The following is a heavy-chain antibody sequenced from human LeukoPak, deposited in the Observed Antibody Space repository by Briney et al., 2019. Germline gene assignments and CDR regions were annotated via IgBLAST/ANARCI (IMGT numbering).Heavy chain of an antibody. CDR1: GFTFSSYG. V-gene: IGHV3-30*03. CDR2: ISYEGSNK. D-gene: IGHD2-21*02. CDR3: ATDRDNSDWQKRFDS. J-gene: IGHJ4*02. Sequence: GRSLRLSCAASGFTFSSYGMHWVRQAPGKGLEWVAVISYEGSNKYYADSVKGRFTISRDNAKNSLHLQMNSLRAEDTAVYYCATDRDNSDWQKRFDSWGQGTLVTVSS.